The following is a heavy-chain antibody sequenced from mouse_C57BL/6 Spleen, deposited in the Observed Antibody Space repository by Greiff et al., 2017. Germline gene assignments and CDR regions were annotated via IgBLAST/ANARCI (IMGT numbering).Heavy chain of an antibody. CDR3: ALYYDYDYAMDY. Sequence: QVQLQQSGPELVKPGASVKISCKASGYAFSSSWMNWVKQRPGKGLEWIGRIYPGDGDTNYNGKFKGKATLTADKSSSTAYMQLSSLTSEDSAVYFCALYYDYDYAMDYGGQGTSVTVAS. CDR2: IYPGDGDT. CDR1: GYAFSSSW. J-gene: IGHJ4*01. D-gene: IGHD2-4*01. V-gene: IGHV1-82*01.